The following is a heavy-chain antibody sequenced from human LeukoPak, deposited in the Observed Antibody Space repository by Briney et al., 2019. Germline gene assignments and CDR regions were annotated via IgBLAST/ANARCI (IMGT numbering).Heavy chain of an antibody. Sequence: GGSLRLSCAASGFTFSSSGMHWVRQAPGKGLELVAFISYDGSNRYYADSVKGRFTISRDNSKNTLYLQMNSLRAEDTAVYYCAKETRGSYSDYWGQGTLVTVSS. CDR3: AKETRGSYSDY. CDR2: ISYDGSNR. V-gene: IGHV3-30*02. J-gene: IGHJ4*02. D-gene: IGHD5-12*01. CDR1: GFTFSSSG.